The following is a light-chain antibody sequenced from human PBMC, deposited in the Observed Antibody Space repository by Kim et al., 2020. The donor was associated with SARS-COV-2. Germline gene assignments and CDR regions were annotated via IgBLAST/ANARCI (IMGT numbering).Light chain of an antibody. CDR2: GNS. CDR3: QSYDSSLSVWV. Sequence: QRVTISCTGSSSNIGAGYDVHWYQQLRGTAPKLLIYGNSNRPSGVPDRFSGSKSGTSASLAITGLQAEDEADYYCQSYDSSLSVWVFGGGTQLTVL. V-gene: IGLV1-40*01. J-gene: IGLJ3*02. CDR1: SSNIGAGYD.